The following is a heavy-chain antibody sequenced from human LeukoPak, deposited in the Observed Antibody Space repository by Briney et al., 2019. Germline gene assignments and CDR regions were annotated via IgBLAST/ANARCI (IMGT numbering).Heavy chain of an antibody. CDR3: ARVWQWLERISYFDY. V-gene: IGHV4-39*07. J-gene: IGHJ4*02. Sequence: PSETLSLTCTVSGGSISSSSYYWGWIRQPPGKGLEWIGSIYYSGSTYYNPSLKSRVTISVDTSKNQFSLKLSSVTAADTAVYYCARVWQWLERISYFDYWGQGTLVTVSS. D-gene: IGHD6-19*01. CDR2: IYYSGST. CDR1: GGSISSSSYY.